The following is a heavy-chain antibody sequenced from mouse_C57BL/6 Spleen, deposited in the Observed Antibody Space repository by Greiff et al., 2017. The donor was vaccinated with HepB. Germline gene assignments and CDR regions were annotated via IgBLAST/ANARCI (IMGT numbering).Heavy chain of an antibody. V-gene: IGHV1-7*01. CDR2: INPSSGYT. CDR3: ARLDVVLLYFGC. D-gene: IGHD1-1*02. CDR1: GYTFTSYW. J-gene: IGHJ2*01. Sequence: QVQLKESGAELAKPGASVTLSCKASGYTFTSYWMHWVKQRPGQGLEWIGYINPSSGYTKYNQKFKDKATLTADKSSSTAYMQLSSLTYEDSAVYYCARLDVVLLYFGCWGHGTTLTVAS.